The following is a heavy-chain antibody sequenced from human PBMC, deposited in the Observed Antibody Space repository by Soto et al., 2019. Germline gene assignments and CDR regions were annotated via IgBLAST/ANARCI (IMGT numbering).Heavy chain of an antibody. V-gene: IGHV4-39*01. CDR2: IYYSGST. D-gene: IGHD4-17*01. CDR3: ARTLRTRYYYSYGMHV. CDR1: GGSISSSSYY. Sequence: LSLTCTVSGGSISSSSYYWGWIRQPPGKGLEWIGSIYYSGSTYYNPSLKSRVTISVDTSKNQFSLKLSSVTAADTAVYYCARTLRTRYYYSYGMHVWGQGT. J-gene: IGHJ6*02.